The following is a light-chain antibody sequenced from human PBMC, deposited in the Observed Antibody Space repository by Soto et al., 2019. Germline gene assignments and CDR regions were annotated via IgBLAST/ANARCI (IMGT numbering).Light chain of an antibody. J-gene: IGKJ1*01. CDR1: QSISTY. Sequence: DIQMTQSPSSLSASVGARVTLPCRASQSISTYLNWYQPKPGKAPDLLIYTASSLESGVPSRFSGSGSGPDFTLTISSLQPEDFATYFCQQRYSRPRTFGQGTPGEIK. CDR3: QQRYSRPRT. V-gene: IGKV1-39*01. CDR2: TAS.